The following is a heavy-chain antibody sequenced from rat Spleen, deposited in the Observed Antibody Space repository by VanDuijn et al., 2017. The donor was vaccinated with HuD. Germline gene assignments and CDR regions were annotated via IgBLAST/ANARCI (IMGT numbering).Heavy chain of an antibody. V-gene: IGHV5S10*01. CDR2: IIYDGSRT. D-gene: IGHD1-2*01. CDR1: GFTFSDYN. J-gene: IGHJ4*01. Sequence: EVQLVESGGGLVQPGRSLKLSCAASGFTFSDYNMAWVRQAPKKGLEWVATIIYDGSRTYYRDSVKGRFTMSRDNAKSTLYLQMDSLRSEDTATYYCVKENTIAAGGVMDVWGQGASVTVSS. CDR3: VKENTIAAGGVMDV.